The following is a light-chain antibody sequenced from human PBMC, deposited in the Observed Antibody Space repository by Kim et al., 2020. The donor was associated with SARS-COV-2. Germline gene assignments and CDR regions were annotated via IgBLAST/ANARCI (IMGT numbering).Light chain of an antibody. V-gene: IGKV1-39*01. CDR1: QSIRTY. CDR2: GAS. Sequence: SASVGDRVTSTCRAGQSIRTYLNWYQQKSGEAPKLLIYGASRLQSGVPSRFSGSGSGTDFTLTIGSLHPEDFATYYCQQSFSDLWTFGQGTKLEIK. CDR3: QQSFSDLWT. J-gene: IGKJ1*01.